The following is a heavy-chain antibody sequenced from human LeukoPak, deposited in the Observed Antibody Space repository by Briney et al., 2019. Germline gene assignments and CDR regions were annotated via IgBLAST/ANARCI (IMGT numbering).Heavy chain of an antibody. J-gene: IGHJ6*02. Sequence: GGSLRLSCAASGFTFSNAWMSWVRQAPGKGLEWVGRIKSKTDGGTTNYAAPVKGRFTISRDDSKNTLYLQMNSLKTEDTAVYYCTTFTIFGVVIRYYYSMYVWGQGTTVTVSS. CDR2: IKSKTDGGTT. D-gene: IGHD3-3*01. V-gene: IGHV3-15*01. CDR3: TTFTIFGVVIRYYYSMYV. CDR1: GFTFSNAW.